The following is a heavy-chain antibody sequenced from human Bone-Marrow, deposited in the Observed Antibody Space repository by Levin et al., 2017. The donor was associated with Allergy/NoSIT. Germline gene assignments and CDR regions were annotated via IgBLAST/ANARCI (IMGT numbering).Heavy chain of an antibody. CDR1: GYTFTSYY. CDR3: AREGEKTLYDYIWGSYRYLPAKFDY. CDR2: INPSGGST. V-gene: IGHV1-46*01. J-gene: IGHJ4*02. D-gene: IGHD3-16*02. Sequence: ASVKVSCKASGYTFTSYYMHWVRQAPGQGLEWMGIINPSGGSTSYAQKFQGRVTMTRDTSTSTVYMELSSLRSEDTAVYYCAREGEKTLYDYIWGSYRYLPAKFDYWGQGTLVTVSS.